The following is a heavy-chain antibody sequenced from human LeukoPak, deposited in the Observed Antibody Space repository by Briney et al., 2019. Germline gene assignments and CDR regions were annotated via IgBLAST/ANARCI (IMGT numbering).Heavy chain of an antibody. CDR3: ARLSYSNYVWVEYYFDY. D-gene: IGHD4-11*01. CDR2: IYYSGST. V-gene: IGHV4-31*03. CDR1: GGSISSGGYY. Sequence: SQTLSLTCTVSGGSISSGGYYWSWIRQHPGKGLEWIGYIYYSGSTYYNPSLKSRVTISVDTSKNQFSLKLSSVTAADTAVYYCARLSYSNYVWVEYYFDYWGQGTLVTVSS. J-gene: IGHJ4*02.